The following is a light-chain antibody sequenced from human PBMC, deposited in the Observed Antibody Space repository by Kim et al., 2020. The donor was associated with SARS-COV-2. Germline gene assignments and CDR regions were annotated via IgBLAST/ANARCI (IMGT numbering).Light chain of an antibody. Sequence: VSPGERVTHSCRASRSVGSKLAWYQQQPGQAPRLLIYGTSTRATGIPPRFSGSGSDTEFTLTISSLQSADFAVYYCQQYHNWPPFTFGQGTKLEI. J-gene: IGKJ2*01. V-gene: IGKV3-15*01. CDR1: RSVGSK. CDR3: QQYHNWPPFT. CDR2: GTS.